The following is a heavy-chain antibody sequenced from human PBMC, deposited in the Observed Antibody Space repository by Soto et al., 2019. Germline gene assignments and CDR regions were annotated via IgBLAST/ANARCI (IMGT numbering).Heavy chain of an antibody. CDR2: ISGSGDKT. Sequence: EVHLLESGGDLVLPGGSLRLSCAASGFAFNDFAMSWVRQAPGKGPEWLSTISGSGDKTFHSDSVKGRFDISRDNSNNKMFLQINSLRAEDTAIYYCATVIIYHMTLVNWGQGTLVTVSS. CDR3: ATVIIYHMTLVN. CDR1: GFAFNDFA. J-gene: IGHJ4*02. D-gene: IGHD3-3*01. V-gene: IGHV3-23*01.